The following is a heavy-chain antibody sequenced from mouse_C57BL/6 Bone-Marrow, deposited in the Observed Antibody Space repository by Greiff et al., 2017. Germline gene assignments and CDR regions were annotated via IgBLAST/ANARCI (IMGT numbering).Heavy chain of an antibody. D-gene: IGHD3-2*02. J-gene: IGHJ3*01. CDR1: GYTFTDYY. Sequence: VQLQQSGPELVKPGASVKISCKASGYTFTDYYMNWVKQSHGKSLEWIGDINPNNGGTSYNQKFKGKATFTVDTSSRTAYMELRSLTSADSAVXYCALQLRLPWFAYWGQGTLVTVSA. V-gene: IGHV1-26*01. CDR2: INPNNGGT. CDR3: ALQLRLPWFAY.